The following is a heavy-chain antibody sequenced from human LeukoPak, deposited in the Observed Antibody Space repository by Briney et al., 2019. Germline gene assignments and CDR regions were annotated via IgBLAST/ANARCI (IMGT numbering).Heavy chain of an antibody. V-gene: IGHV5-51*01. Sequence: GESLKISCKGSGYSFTSYWIGWVRQMPGKGLEWMGIIYPGDSDTRYSPSFQGQVTIPADKSISTAYLQWSSLKASDTAMYYCARSKAYYYYYMDVWGKGTTVTVSS. CDR2: IYPGDSDT. CDR3: ARSKAYYYYYMDV. CDR1: GYSFTSYW. J-gene: IGHJ6*03.